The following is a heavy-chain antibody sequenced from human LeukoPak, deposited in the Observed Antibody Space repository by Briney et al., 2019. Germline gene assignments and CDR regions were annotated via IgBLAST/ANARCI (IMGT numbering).Heavy chain of an antibody. CDR3: ARYPTYDFWSGHLSYGMDV. CDR2: IYYSGST. V-gene: IGHV4-39*01. D-gene: IGHD3-3*01. CDR1: GGSISSSSYY. Sequence: SETLSLTCTVSGGSISSSSYYWGWIRQPPGKGLEWIGSIYYSGSTYYNPSLKSRVTISVDTSKNQFSLKLSSVTAADTAVYYCARYPTYDFWSGHLSYGMDVWGQGTTVTVSS. J-gene: IGHJ6*02.